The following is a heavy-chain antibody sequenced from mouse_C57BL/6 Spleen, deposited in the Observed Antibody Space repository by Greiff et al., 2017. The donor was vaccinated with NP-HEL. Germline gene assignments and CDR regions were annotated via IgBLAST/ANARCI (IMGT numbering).Heavy chain of an antibody. Sequence: QVQLQQSGAELVRPGTSVKVSCKASGYAFTNYLIEWVKQRPGQGLEWIGVINPGSGGTNYNEKFKGKATLTADKSSSTAYMQLSSLTSEDSAVYFCAIVANEYYFDYWGQGTTLTVSS. V-gene: IGHV1-54*01. CDR1: GYAFTNYL. D-gene: IGHD1-1*01. CDR3: AIVANEYYFDY. J-gene: IGHJ2*01. CDR2: INPGSGGT.